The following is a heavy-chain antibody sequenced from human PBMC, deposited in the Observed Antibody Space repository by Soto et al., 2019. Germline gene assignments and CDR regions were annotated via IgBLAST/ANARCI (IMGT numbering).Heavy chain of an antibody. Sequence: GGSRRLSCAASGFTFSSYAMNWARQAPGKGLEWVSGISGNGGNTYYADSVKGRFTISRDNSKNTLYLQMNSLRAEDTAEYYCAKDQKYSYGYDSFDYWGQGTLVTVSS. CDR3: AKDQKYSYGYDSFDY. D-gene: IGHD5-18*01. V-gene: IGHV3-23*01. J-gene: IGHJ4*02. CDR1: GFTFSSYA. CDR2: ISGNGGNT.